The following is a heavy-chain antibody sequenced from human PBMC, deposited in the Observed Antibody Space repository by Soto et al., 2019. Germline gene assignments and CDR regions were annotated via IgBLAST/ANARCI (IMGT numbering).Heavy chain of an antibody. V-gene: IGHV4-34*01. CDR3: ARGRGDGYNQHWYFAL. J-gene: IGHJ2*01. CDR1: GGSFSGYY. Sequence: QVHLQQWGAGLLKPSHTLSLTCAVYGGSFSGYYWSWIRQPPGKGLAWIGEINHSGSTNYNPCLKGRVSISVGTANNQGSLTLSSVTAADTAVYYCARGRGDGYNQHWYFALWGRGTLVTVSS. CDR2: INHSGST. D-gene: IGHD3-10*01.